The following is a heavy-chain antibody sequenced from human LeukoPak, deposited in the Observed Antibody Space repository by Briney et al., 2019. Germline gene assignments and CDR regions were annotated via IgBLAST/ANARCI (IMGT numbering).Heavy chain of an antibody. Sequence: KPSETLSLTCTVSGYSISSGYYWSWIRQPPGKGLEWIGYIYYSGSTNYNPSLKSRVTISVDTSKNQFSLKLSSVTAADTAVYYCARSFCSGGSCKDFDYWGQGTLVTVSS. J-gene: IGHJ4*02. CDR3: ARSFCSGGSCKDFDY. V-gene: IGHV4-61*01. CDR2: IYYSGST. CDR1: GYSISSGYY. D-gene: IGHD2-15*01.